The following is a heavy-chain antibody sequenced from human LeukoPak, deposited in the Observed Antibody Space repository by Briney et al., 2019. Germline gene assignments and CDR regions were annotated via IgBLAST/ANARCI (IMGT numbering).Heavy chain of an antibody. CDR1: GFTFSSYG. CDR3: VRDSYYAFDI. D-gene: IGHD2-8*01. J-gene: IGHJ3*02. Sequence: GRSLRLSCAASGFTFSSYGMHWVRQAPGKGLEWVSYISSSSSTVFHADSVKGRFTISRDNAKSSLFLHMNSLRAEDTAIYYCVRDSYYAFDIWGQGTVVAVSS. V-gene: IGHV3-48*04. CDR2: ISSSSSTV.